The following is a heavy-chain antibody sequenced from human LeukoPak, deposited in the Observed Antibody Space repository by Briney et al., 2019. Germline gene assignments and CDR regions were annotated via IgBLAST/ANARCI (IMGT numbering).Heavy chain of an antibody. D-gene: IGHD5/OR15-5a*01. CDR2: IIPSGGGT. J-gene: IGHJ5*01. Sequence: ASVKVSCKASGYTFNSQHIHWVRQAPGQGVEWMGIIIPSGGGTNYAQKFQGRVTMTGDTSTSTVYLEINSLRSDDTAVYYCARGCIRGGCFDSWGRGTLVIVSS. V-gene: IGHV1-46*02. CDR3: ARGCIRGGCFDS. CDR1: GYTFNSQH.